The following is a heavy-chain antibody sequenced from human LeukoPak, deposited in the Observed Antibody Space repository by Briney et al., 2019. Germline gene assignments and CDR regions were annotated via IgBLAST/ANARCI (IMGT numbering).Heavy chain of an antibody. Sequence: PGGSLRLSCAASGFTFSSYGMHWVRQAPGKGLEWVAFIRYDGSNKYYADSVKGRFTFSRDNSKNTLYLQMNSLRAEDTAVYYCAKDDGYDHVWGSYRYNGLFDYWGQGTLVTVSS. V-gene: IGHV3-30*02. J-gene: IGHJ4*02. CDR1: GFTFSSYG. D-gene: IGHD3-16*02. CDR3: AKDDGYDHVWGSYRYNGLFDY. CDR2: IRYDGSNK.